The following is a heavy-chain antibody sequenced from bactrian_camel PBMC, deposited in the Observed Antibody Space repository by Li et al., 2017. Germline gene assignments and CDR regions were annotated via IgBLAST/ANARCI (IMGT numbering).Heavy chain of an antibody. V-gene: IGHV3S1*01. Sequence: VQLVESGGGLVQLGRSLRLSCIASGYRYRGNSMAWFRQAPGKEREGVAAIYTGLGNTHYADSVKGRFTISQPNAKSTLYLQMNSLTTEDTAVYYCARGWADGALGAPQGQGTQVTVS. CDR2: IYTGLGNT. CDR1: GYRYRGNS. D-gene: IGHD5*01. J-gene: IGHJ4*01.